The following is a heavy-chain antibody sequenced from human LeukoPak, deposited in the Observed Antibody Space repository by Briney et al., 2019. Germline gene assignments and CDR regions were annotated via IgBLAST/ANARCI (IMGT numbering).Heavy chain of an antibody. CDR3: ATLGGYSGYGPVAFDY. J-gene: IGHJ4*02. D-gene: IGHD5-12*01. CDR2: FDPEDGET. V-gene: IGHV1-24*01. Sequence: ASVKVSCKVSGYTLTELSMHWVRQAPGKGLEWMGGFDPEDGETIYAQKFQGRVTMTEDTSTDTAYMELSSLRSEDTAVYYCATLGGYSGYGPVAFDYWGQGTLVTVSS. CDR1: GYTLTELS.